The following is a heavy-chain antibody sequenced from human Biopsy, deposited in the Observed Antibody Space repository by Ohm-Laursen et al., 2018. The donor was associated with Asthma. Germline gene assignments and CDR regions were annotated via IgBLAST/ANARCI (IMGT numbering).Heavy chain of an antibody. CDR2: ISYDGSNK. CDR3: SREEPTSGWYQGSILR. V-gene: IGHV3-30*03. D-gene: IGHD6-19*01. CDR1: GFTFSSYG. J-gene: IGHJ4*02. Sequence: SLRLSCAAPGFTFSSYGMHWVRQAPGKGLDWVACISYDGSNKYYADSVKGRSTISRDNSKNTLYLQMNSLRAEDTAVYYCSREEPTSGWYQGSILRWGQGTLVTVSS.